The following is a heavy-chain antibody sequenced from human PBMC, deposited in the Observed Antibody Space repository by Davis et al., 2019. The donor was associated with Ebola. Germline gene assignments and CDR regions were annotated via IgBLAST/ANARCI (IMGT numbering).Heavy chain of an antibody. CDR2: IFYSGST. J-gene: IGHJ4*02. CDR1: GGSIDSGGYY. CDR3: ARQKYSSVWAPFDY. Sequence: SETLSLTCTVSGGSIDSGGYYWSWIRQRPGKGLEWIGYIFYSGSTYYNPSLKSRVTISVDTSKNQFSLKLSSVTAADTAVYYCARQKYSSVWAPFDYWGQGTLVTVSS. V-gene: IGHV4-39*01. D-gene: IGHD6-19*01.